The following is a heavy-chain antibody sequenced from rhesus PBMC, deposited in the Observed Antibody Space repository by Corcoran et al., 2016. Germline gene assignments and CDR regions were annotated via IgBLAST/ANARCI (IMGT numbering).Heavy chain of an antibody. CDR1: GFTFSSYG. J-gene: IGHJ4*01. CDR2: SNSGGGST. D-gene: IGHD5-30*01. Sequence: EVQLVETGGGLVQPGGSLKLSCAASGFTFSSYGMSWVRQAPGKGLEWVSASNSGGGSTYYADYVKGRFTISRDNSKNTLSLQMNSLRAEDTAVYYWAKDPGYSGYWGQGVLVTVSS. V-gene: IGHV3S5*01. CDR3: AKDPGYSGY.